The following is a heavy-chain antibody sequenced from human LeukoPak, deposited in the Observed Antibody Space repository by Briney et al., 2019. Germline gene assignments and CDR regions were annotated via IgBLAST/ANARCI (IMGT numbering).Heavy chain of an antibody. CDR1: GFTFSSYS. V-gene: IGHV3-21*01. CDR2: ITSSSSYI. J-gene: IGHJ3*02. D-gene: IGHD1-26*01. CDR3: ARDCLSSGEWALLFDI. Sequence: GRSLRLSCAASGFTFSSYSMNWVRPAPGKGLEWVSSITSSSSYIYYADSVKGRFTISRDNAKNSLYLQMNSLRAEDTAVYYCARDCLSSGEWALLFDIWGQGTMVTVSS.